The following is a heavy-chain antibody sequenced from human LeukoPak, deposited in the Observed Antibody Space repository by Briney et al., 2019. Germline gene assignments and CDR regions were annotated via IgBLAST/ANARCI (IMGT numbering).Heavy chain of an antibody. D-gene: IGHD1-26*01. V-gene: IGHV1-18*01. J-gene: IGHJ3*02. Sequence: GASVKVSCKASGYTFTSNDISWVRQAPGQGLEWMGWISAHNGDTKYAQKFRGRVTMTTDTATSTAYMELRSLRSDDTAVYYCARGSGSYGGAFDIWGQGTMVTVSS. CDR2: ISAHNGDT. CDR1: GYTFTSND. CDR3: ARGSGSYGGAFDI.